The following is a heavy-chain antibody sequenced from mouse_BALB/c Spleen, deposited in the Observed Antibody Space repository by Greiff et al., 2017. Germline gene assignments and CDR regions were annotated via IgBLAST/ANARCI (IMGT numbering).Heavy chain of an antibody. CDR1: GYSITSDYA. V-gene: IGHV3-2*02. CDR2: ISYSGST. Sequence: EVQRVESGPGLVKPSQSLSLTCTVTGYSITSDYAWNWIRQFPGNKLEWMGYISYSGSTSYNPSLKSRISITRDTSKNQFFLQLNSVTTEDTATYYCARRRDSYYGSAFAYWGQGTLVTVSA. D-gene: IGHD1-1*01. J-gene: IGHJ3*01. CDR3: ARRRDSYYGSAFAY.